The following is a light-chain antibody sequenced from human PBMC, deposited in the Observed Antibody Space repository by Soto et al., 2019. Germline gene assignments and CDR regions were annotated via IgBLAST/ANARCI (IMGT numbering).Light chain of an antibody. J-gene: IGKJ1*01. CDR3: QQYNNWPPWT. CDR2: GAS. Sequence: EIVMTQSPATLSMSPGERATLSCRASQSVRSNLAWYQQKPGQAPRLLIYGASTRATDIPARFSGSGSGTEFTLTISSLQSEDFAIYYCQQYNNWPPWTFGQGTKVEIK. V-gene: IGKV3-15*01. CDR1: QSVRSN.